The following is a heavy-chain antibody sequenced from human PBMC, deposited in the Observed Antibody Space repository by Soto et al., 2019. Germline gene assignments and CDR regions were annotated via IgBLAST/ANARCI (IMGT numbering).Heavy chain of an antibody. CDR2: ISGTGGRT. CDR3: AKGHGDYGGNYLDY. Sequence: GGSLRLSCASSGFTFSSFAMSLVRQVPGKGLEWVSSISGTGGRTDYADSVRGRLTISRDNSKNTLSLQVNDLRAEDTALYYCAKGHGDYGGNYLDYWGQGTLVTVSS. D-gene: IGHD4-17*01. V-gene: IGHV3-23*01. J-gene: IGHJ4*02. CDR1: GFTFSSFA.